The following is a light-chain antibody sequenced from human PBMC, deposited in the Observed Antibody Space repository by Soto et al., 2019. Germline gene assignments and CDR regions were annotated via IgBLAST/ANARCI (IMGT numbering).Light chain of an antibody. CDR2: DTS. CDR3: QQRSNWLLT. Sequence: EIVLTQSPATLSLSPGERATLSCRASQSLSSYLAWYQQKPGQAPRLLIYDTSNRATGIPARFSGSGSGTDFTLTISSREPEDFAVYYCQQRSNWLLTFGGGTKVEIK. V-gene: IGKV3-11*01. J-gene: IGKJ4*01. CDR1: QSLSSY.